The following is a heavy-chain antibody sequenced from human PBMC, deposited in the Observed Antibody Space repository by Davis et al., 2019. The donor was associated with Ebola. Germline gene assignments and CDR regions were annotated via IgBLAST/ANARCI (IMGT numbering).Heavy chain of an antibody. CDR3: ARGGNYFDY. D-gene: IGHD6-13*01. V-gene: IGHV3-74*01. CDR2: INIDGSST. CDR1: GGSFSGYY. J-gene: IGHJ4*02. Sequence: PGGSLRLSCAVYGGSFSGYYWSWVRQAPGKGLVRVSRINIDGSSTSYADSVKGRFTISRDNAKNTLYLQMNSLRAEDTAVYYCARGGNYFDYWGQGTLVTVSS.